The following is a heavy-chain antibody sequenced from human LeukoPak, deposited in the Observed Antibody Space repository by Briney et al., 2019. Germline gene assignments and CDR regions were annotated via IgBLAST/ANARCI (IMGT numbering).Heavy chain of an antibody. CDR1: GFTFSSYW. D-gene: IGHD6-13*01. J-gene: IGHJ4*02. Sequence: GGSLRLSCAASGFTFSSYWMSWVRQAPGKGLEWVANIKQDGSEKYYVDSVKCRFTISRDNAKNSLYLQMNSLRAEDTAVYYCARDSSSWYHYFDYCGQRTLVTAPS. CDR2: IKQDGSEK. V-gene: IGHV3-7*01. CDR3: ARDSSSWYHYFDY.